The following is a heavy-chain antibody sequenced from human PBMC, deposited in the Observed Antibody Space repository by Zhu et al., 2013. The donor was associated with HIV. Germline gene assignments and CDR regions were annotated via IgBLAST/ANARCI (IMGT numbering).Heavy chain of an antibody. V-gene: IGHV1-18*01. CDR3: ARVSSGWYPADAFDI. Sequence: QVQLVQSGAEVKKPGSSVKVSCKASGGTFSSYAISWVRQAPGQGLEWMGGISAYNGNTNYAQKLQGRVTMTTDTSTSTAYMELSRLRSDDTAVYYCARVSSGWYPADAFDIWGQGTMVTVSS. J-gene: IGHJ3*02. CDR2: ISAYNGNT. CDR1: GGTFSSYA. D-gene: IGHD6-19*01.